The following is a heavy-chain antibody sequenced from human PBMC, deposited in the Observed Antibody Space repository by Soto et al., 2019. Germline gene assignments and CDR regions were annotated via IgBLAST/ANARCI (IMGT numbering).Heavy chain of an antibody. J-gene: IGHJ4*02. CDR3: ARGVTAGVDY. CDR1: GYSFTSLD. Sequence: QVQLVQSGAEVREPGASVKVSCKASGYSFTSLDINGVRQTTGQGLEWMGWMQPSSGRPGYAQKFQGRVTMTGDTSINTAYMELSSLTSDDTAFYYCARGVTAGVDYWGQGTLVTVSS. CDR2: MQPSSGRP. V-gene: IGHV1-8*01. D-gene: IGHD1-26*01.